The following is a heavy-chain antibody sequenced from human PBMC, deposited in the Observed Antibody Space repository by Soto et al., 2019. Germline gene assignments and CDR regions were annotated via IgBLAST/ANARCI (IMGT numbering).Heavy chain of an antibody. CDR3: ARVAYDSSGSYTIYYFDY. CDR1: GYTFTSYG. J-gene: IGHJ4*02. D-gene: IGHD3-22*01. V-gene: IGHV1-18*01. CDR2: ISAYNGNT. Sequence: ASVKVSCKASGYTFTSYGISWVRQAPGQGLEWMGWISAYNGNTTYAPRLQGRVTMTTDTSTSTAYMELRSLRSDDTAVYYCARVAYDSSGSYTIYYFDYWGQGTLVTVSS.